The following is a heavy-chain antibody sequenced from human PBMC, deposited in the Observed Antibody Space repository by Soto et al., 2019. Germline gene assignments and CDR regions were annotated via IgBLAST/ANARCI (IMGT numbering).Heavy chain of an antibody. V-gene: IGHV3-49*05. CDR2: IRSKAYGGTT. CDR1: GFTFGDYA. D-gene: IGHD5-18*01. J-gene: IGHJ6*02. CDR3: TRGGAMVTSDV. Sequence: NPGGSLKLSCTASGFTFGDYAMSWFRQAPGKGLEWVGFIRSKAYGGTTEYAASVKGRFTISRDDSKSIAYLQMNSLKTEDTAVYYCTRGGAMVTSDVWGQGTTVTVSS.